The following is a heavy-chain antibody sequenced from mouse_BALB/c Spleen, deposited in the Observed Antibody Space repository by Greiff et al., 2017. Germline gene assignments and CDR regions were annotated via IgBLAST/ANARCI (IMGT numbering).Heavy chain of an antibody. CDR1: GFNFNTYA. CDR2: IRNKSNNYAT. D-gene: IGHD1-1*01. J-gene: IGHJ4*01. V-gene: IGHV10-1*02. CDR3: VRQNYVGYYALDY. Sequence: EVKLVESGGGLVQPKGSLKLSCAASGFNFNTYAMNWVRQAPGKGLEWVARIRNKSNNYATYYADSVKDRFTISRDDSQSMIYLQMNNLKTEDTAMYYCVRQNYVGYYALDYWGQGTSVTVSS.